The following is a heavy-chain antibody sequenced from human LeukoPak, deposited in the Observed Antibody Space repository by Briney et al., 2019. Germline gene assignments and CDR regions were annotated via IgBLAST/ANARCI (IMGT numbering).Heavy chain of an antibody. CDR1: GGSISSYY. V-gene: IGHV4-59*08. CDR2: IYYSGST. Sequence: SETLSLTCTVSGGSISSYYWSWIRQPPGKGLEWIGYIYYSGSTNYNPSLKSRVTISVDTSKNQFSLKLSSVTAADTAVYYCVRGTEYYYDSGGYLDPFTIDYWGQGTLVTVSS. J-gene: IGHJ4*02. CDR3: VRGTEYYYDSGGYLDPFTIDY. D-gene: IGHD3-22*01.